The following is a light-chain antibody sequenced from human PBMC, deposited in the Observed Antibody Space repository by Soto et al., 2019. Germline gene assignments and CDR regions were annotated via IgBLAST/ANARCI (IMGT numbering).Light chain of an antibody. J-gene: IGKJ1*01. CDR3: HQYIDSPRT. Sequence: EIILTQSPCTLALSPGDGATLSCRASQTVNRNYLACYHQRPGQPPRLLIYGVSNRASGVPAWFSGDGSGTEFALTIGRLDPDDFGVYYCHQYIDSPRTFGQGTRVDVK. V-gene: IGKV3-20*01. CDR1: QTVNRNY. CDR2: GVS.